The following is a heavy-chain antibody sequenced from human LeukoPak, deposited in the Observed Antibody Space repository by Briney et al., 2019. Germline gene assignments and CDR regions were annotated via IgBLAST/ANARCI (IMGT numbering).Heavy chain of an antibody. Sequence: GGSLRLSCAASGFTFSSYWMSWVRQAPGKGLEWVANIKQDGSEKYYVDSVKGRFTISRDNAKNSLYLQMNSLRAEDTAVYYCARVGEYYYDSSGYEFDYWGQGTLVTVSS. V-gene: IGHV3-7*01. CDR3: ARVGEYYYDSSGYEFDY. D-gene: IGHD3-22*01. CDR1: GFTFSSYW. CDR2: IKQDGSEK. J-gene: IGHJ4*02.